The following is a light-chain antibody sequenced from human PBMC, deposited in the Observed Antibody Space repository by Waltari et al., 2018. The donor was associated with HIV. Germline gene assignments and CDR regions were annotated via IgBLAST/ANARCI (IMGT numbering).Light chain of an antibody. CDR2: AAS. V-gene: IGKV1-16*01. J-gene: IGKJ3*01. CDR3: QQYGAYPFT. CDR1: QDITNY. Sequence: DIQMTQSPSSLSASVGDRVTITCRASQDITNYLAWFQPKPGKAPKSLIHAASSLQSGVPSRFSGSGSGTDFILTINSLQPEDSATYFCQQYGAYPFTFGPGTKVHIK.